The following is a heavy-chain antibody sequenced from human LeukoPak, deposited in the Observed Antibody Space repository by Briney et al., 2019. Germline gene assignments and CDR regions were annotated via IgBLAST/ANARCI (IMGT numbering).Heavy chain of an antibody. Sequence: PGGSLGLSCAASGFTFSSYWMHWVRQAPGKGLVWVSRINSDGSSTNYADSVEGRFTISRDNAKNTLYLQVKSLRAEDTAVYYCARGPSGWGSLDSWGQGTLVTVSS. D-gene: IGHD7-27*01. V-gene: IGHV3-74*01. CDR1: GFTFSSYW. CDR3: ARGPSGWGSLDS. CDR2: INSDGSST. J-gene: IGHJ5*01.